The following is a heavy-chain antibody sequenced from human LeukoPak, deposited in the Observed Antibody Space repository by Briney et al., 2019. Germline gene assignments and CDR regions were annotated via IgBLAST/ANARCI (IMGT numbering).Heavy chain of an antibody. CDR2: INHSGST. D-gene: IGHD5-18*01. CDR3: ARGRSGYSYGHPFGY. Sequence: SETLSLTCAVYGGSFSGYYWSWTRQPPGKGLEWIGEINHSGSTNYNPSLKSRVTISVDTSKNQFSLKLSSVTAADTAVYYCARGRSGYSYGHPFGYWGQGTLVTVSS. CDR1: GGSFSGYY. V-gene: IGHV4-34*01. J-gene: IGHJ4*02.